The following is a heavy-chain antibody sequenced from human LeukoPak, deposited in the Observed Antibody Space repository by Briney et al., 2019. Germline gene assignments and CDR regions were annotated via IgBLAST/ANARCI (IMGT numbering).Heavy chain of an antibody. J-gene: IGHJ4*02. CDR1: GYTFTSYA. Sequence: RASVKVSCKASGYTFTSYAMHWVRQAPGQRLEWMGWINAGNGNTKYSQKFQGRVTITRDTSASTAYMELSGLRSEDTAVYYCARGGYDSSGYLVYWGQGTLVTVSS. D-gene: IGHD3-22*01. V-gene: IGHV1-3*01. CDR2: INAGNGNT. CDR3: ARGGYDSSGYLVY.